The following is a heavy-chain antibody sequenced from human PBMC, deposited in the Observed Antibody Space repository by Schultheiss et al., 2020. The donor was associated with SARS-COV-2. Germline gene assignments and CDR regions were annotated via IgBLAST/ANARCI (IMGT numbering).Heavy chain of an antibody. Sequence: ASVKVSCKASGYTFTGYYMHWVRQAPGQGLEWMGWINPNSGGTNYAQKFQGWVTLTRDTSISTAYMDLRRLTSDDTAVYYCASLGIAVAGTEMDYWGQGTLVTVSS. CDR1: GYTFTGYY. J-gene: IGHJ4*02. CDR3: ASLGIAVAGTEMDY. V-gene: IGHV1-2*04. CDR2: INPNSGGT. D-gene: IGHD6-19*01.